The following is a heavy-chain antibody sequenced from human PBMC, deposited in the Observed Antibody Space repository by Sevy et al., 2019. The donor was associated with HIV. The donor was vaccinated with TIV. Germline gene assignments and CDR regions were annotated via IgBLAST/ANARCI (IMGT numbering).Heavy chain of an antibody. V-gene: IGHV3-30*02. CDR3: ARDRKVVLVVYAIPFDAFDI. D-gene: IGHD2-8*02. CDR2: IPYDGSNE. Sequence: GGSLRLSCAASGFTFSNYGMHWVRQTPGQGLEWVAFIPYDGSNEYYADSVKGRFTISRDNSKNMLYLQMNSLRPEDAAVYYCARDRKVVLVVYAIPFDAFDIWGQGTTVTVSS. J-gene: IGHJ3*02. CDR1: GFTFSNYG.